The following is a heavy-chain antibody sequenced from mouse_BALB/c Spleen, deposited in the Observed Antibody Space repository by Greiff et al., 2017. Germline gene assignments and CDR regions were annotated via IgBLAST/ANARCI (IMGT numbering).Heavy chain of an antibody. CDR2: INPSSGYT. V-gene: IGHV1-4*01. J-gene: IGHJ4*01. Sequence: QVQLKQSGAELARPGASVKMSCKASGYTFTSYTMHWVKQRPGQGLEWIGYINPSSGYTNYNQKFKDKATLTADKSSSTAYMQLSSLTSEDSAVYYCARCNWDVGYYSMDYWGQGTSVTVSS. D-gene: IGHD4-1*02. CDR1: GYTFTSYT. CDR3: ARCNWDVGYYSMDY.